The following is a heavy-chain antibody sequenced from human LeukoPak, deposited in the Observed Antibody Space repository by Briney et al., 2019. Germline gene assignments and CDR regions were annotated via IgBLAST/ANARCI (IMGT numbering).Heavy chain of an antibody. V-gene: IGHV4-59*01. Sequence: SATLSLTCPVSGGSIGTYYWSWIRQPPGKGLEWIGYMYYSGSTNYNPSLKSRVTTSVDTSKNQFSLILTSVTAADTAVYYCARDYRLAAFDIWGQGTMVTVSS. CDR2: MYYSGST. CDR1: GGSIGTYY. J-gene: IGHJ3*02. D-gene: IGHD3-16*02. CDR3: ARDYRLAAFDI.